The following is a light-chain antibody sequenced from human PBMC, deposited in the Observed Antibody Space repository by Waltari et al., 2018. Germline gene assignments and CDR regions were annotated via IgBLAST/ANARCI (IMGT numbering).Light chain of an antibody. J-gene: IGKJ2*02. CDR2: GAS. V-gene: IGKV3-15*01. CDR3: QQYNDWPRGT. CDR1: QSVFTN. Sequence: EIVMTQSPATLSVSPGERATVTGRASQSVFTNLAWYQHKPGQTPRRLMYGASTRATGIPARFSGSGAGTEFTLTINSLQSEDFAIYYCQQYNDWPRGTFGQGTKVEI.